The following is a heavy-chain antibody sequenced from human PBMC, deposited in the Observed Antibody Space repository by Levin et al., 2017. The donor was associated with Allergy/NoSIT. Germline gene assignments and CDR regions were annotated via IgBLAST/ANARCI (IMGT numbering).Heavy chain of an antibody. D-gene: IGHD4-17*01. CDR2: ISVYNGNT. J-gene: IGHJ2*01. CDR1: GYSFINYG. Sequence: ASVKVSFKASGYSFINYGISWVRQAPGQGLEWMGWISVYNGNTNYAQNFEGRVTMTTDTSTSTAYMDLRSLRSDDTAVYYCAKAGDYGDHVSLNWYLDLWGRGTLVTVSS. V-gene: IGHV1-18*01. CDR3: AKAGDYGDHVSLNWYLDL.